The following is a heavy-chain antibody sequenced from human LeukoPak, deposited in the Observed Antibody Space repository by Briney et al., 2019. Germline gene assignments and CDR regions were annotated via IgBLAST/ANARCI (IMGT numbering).Heavy chain of an antibody. D-gene: IGHD5-24*01. Sequence: PGGSLRLSCAASGFTFSSYAMHWVRQAPGKGLEWVAVISYDGSNKYYADSVKGRFTISRDNSKNTLYLQMNSLRAEDTAVYYCARDLRDGYLGGDYWGQGTLVTVSS. CDR1: GFTFSSYA. CDR3: ARDLRDGYLGGDY. J-gene: IGHJ4*02. V-gene: IGHV3-30-3*01. CDR2: ISYDGSNK.